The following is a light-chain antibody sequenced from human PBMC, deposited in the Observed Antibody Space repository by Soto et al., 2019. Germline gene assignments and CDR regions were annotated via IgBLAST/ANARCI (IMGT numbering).Light chain of an antibody. CDR1: QSAGSN. CDR3: QRYNNWPLT. CDR2: GAS. J-gene: IGKJ4*02. V-gene: IGKV3-15*01. Sequence: ETVVRQSPATLSVSSGERARPPCMASQSAGSNLARYQQKPGQAPRLLIYGASTRATGIPARFSGSRSGTEFTLTINGLQSEDFAVYYCQRYNNWPLTFGGGTKV.